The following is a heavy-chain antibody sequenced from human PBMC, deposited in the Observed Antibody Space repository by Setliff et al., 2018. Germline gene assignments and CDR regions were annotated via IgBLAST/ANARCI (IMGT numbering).Heavy chain of an antibody. J-gene: IGHJ4*02. V-gene: IGHV3-49*04. CDR2: IRGKPSSGTT. Sequence: GGSLRLSCTTSGFTFGDYAITWVRQAPGKGLEWVGFIRGKPSSGTTEYAASVKGRFTISRDDSKSIAYLQMNSLKTEDTAVYYCTPWTGTSRLHYWGQGTLVTVSS. CDR3: TPWTGTSRLHY. CDR1: GFTFGDYA. D-gene: IGHD1-7*01.